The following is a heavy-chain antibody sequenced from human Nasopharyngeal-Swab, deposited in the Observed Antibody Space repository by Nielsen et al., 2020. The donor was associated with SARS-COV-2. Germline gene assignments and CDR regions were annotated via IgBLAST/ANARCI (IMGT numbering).Heavy chain of an antibody. CDR3: ARGQDVLVVGGISWFDP. D-gene: IGHD2-8*02. Sequence: WIRQPPGKGLEWIGSIYSSGSTYYNPSLKSRVTMSVDKSKKQFSLKLNSVTAADTAVYYCARGQDVLVVGGISWFDPWGQGTLVPSPQ. CDR2: IYSSGST. V-gene: IGHV4-39*07. J-gene: IGHJ5*02.